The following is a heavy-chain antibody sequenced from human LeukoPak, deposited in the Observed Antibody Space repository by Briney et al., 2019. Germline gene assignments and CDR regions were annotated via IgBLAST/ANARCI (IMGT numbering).Heavy chain of an antibody. V-gene: IGHV3-74*01. CDR2: INSDGSST. Sequence: GGSLRLSCAPSGFTFSSYWMHWVRQAPGKGLVWVSRINSDGSSTSYADSVKGRFTISRDNAKNTLYLQMNSLRAEDTAVYYCARPGGYCSSTSCPAGAFDIWGQGTMVTVSS. J-gene: IGHJ3*02. CDR1: GFTFSSYW. D-gene: IGHD2-2*03. CDR3: ARPGGYCSSTSCPAGAFDI.